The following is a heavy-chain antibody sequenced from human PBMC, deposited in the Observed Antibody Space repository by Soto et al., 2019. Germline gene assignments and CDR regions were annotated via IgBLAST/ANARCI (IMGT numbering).Heavy chain of an antibody. CDR2: ILVDGRT. V-gene: IGHV3-23*01. Sequence: GWSLRLSCAASGFICGSYDMSLVRQAPGKGLEWVSTILVDGRTFYVDSVKGRFTISRDSSQNTVYLQMNSLTAGDTALYYCAKATATGAGAFDICGEGTTVTVS. CDR3: AKATATGAGAFDI. J-gene: IGHJ3*02. CDR1: GFICGSYD. D-gene: IGHD2-8*02.